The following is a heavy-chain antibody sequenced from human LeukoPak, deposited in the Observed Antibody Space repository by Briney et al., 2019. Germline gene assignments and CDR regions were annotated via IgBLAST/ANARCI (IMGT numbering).Heavy chain of an antibody. Sequence: GGSLRVSCDASGFGFSTYAMSWVRQAPGKGLEWVSGITANGDSTYYADSVKGRVTISRDNSKNTLCLQPNNLRVDHTARYHCAPHYCSTITCYMDYWGQGTLVPVSS. CDR3: APHYCSTITCYMDY. J-gene: IGHJ4*02. CDR1: GFGFSTYA. V-gene: IGHV3-23*01. CDR2: ITANGDST. D-gene: IGHD2-2*01.